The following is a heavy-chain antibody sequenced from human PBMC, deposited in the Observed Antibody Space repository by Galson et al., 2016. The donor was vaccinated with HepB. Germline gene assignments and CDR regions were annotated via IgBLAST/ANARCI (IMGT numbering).Heavy chain of an antibody. J-gene: IGHJ6*02. D-gene: IGHD3-16*01. CDR2: ISTYNGNT. CDR1: GYTFTNYG. Sequence: SVKVSCKASGYTFTNYGISWVRQAPGQGLEWMGWISTYNGNTNYAQKIQGRVTMSTDTSTTTAYMELRSLRSDDTAVYYCASGRWVSWIEGITHDWGDYCMDVWGQGTTVTVSS. V-gene: IGHV1-18*01. CDR3: ASGRWVSWIEGITHDWGDYCMDV.